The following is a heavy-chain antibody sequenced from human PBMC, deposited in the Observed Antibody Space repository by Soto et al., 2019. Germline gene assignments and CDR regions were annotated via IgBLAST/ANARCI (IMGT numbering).Heavy chain of an antibody. CDR1: GFTFSRYW. CDR3: GRTRRDYETRGYYYGMDV. J-gene: IGHJ6*02. Sequence: PGGSLRLSCAASGFTFSRYWMHWVRQAPGKGLVWVSRINSEVSGTSYAVSVKGRFTISRDNAKNMLHLQMKSLRAEDTAVYYCGRTRRDYETRGYYYGMDVWGQGTRVTVSS. CDR2: INSEVSGT. D-gene: IGHD4-17*01. V-gene: IGHV3-74*01.